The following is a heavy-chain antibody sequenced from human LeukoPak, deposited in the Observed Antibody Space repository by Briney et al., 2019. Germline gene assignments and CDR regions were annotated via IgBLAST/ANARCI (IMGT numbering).Heavy chain of an antibody. D-gene: IGHD6-13*01. Sequence: SVKVSCKASGGTFSSYAISWVRQAPGQGLEWMGKIIPIFGIANYAQKFQGRVTITADKSTSTAYMELSSLRSEDTAVYYCASGSRSSWYPYYYYGMDVWGQGTTVTVSS. CDR3: ASGSRSSWYPYYYYGMDV. J-gene: IGHJ6*02. V-gene: IGHV1-69*04. CDR2: IIPIFGIA. CDR1: GGTFSSYA.